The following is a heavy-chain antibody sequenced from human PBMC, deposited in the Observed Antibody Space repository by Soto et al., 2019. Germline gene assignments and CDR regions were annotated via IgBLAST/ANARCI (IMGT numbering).Heavy chain of an antibody. V-gene: IGHV5-10-1*01. CDR1: GWNFTSYW. CDR2: IDPSDSYT. CDR3: ARRIAVAGTGYFDY. Sequence: RESLKISGKGSGWNFTSYWISWVRQMHGKGLEWMGRIDPSDSYTNYSPSFQGHVTISADKSISTAYLQWSSLKASDTAMYYCARRIAVAGTGYFDYWGQGTLVTVSS. D-gene: IGHD6-19*01. J-gene: IGHJ4*01.